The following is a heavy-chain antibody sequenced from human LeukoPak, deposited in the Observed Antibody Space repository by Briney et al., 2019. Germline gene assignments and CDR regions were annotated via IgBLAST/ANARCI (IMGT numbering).Heavy chain of an antibody. CDR1: GYTLTELS. CDR3: ATQLVGATTFDY. J-gene: IGHJ4*02. CDR2: FDPEDGET. D-gene: IGHD1-26*01. Sequence: ASVKVSCKVSGYTLTELSMHWVRQAPGKGLEWMGGFDPEDGETIYAQKFQGRVTMTEDTSTDTAYMELSSLRSEDTAVYYCATQLVGATTFDYWGQGTLVTVSS. V-gene: IGHV1-24*01.